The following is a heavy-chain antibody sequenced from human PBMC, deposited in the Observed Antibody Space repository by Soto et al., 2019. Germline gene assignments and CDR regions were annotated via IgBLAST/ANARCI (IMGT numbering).Heavy chain of an antibody. D-gene: IGHD3-22*01. CDR1: GFSLSTSGVG. J-gene: IGHJ4*02. CDR2: IYWDDDK. Sequence: QITLKESGPTLVKPTQTLTLTCTFSGFSLSTSGVGVGWIRQPPGKALEWLALIYWDDDKRYSPSLKSRLTSXKXXSKNQVVLTMTNMDPVDTATYYCAHFYDSSGDFDYWGQGTLVTVSS. CDR3: AHFYDSSGDFDY. V-gene: IGHV2-5*02.